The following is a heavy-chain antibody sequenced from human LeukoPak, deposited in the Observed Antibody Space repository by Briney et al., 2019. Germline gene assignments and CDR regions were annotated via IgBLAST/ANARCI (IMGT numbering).Heavy chain of an antibody. CDR2: ISGSGGST. J-gene: IGHJ3*02. CDR3: AKDNFDSSGTQYDAFDT. D-gene: IGHD3-22*01. CDR1: GFTFSSYA. Sequence: SGGSLRLSCAASGFTFSSYAMSWVRQAPGEGLEWVSAISGSGGSTYYADSVKGRFTISRDNSKNTLYLQMNSLRAEDTAVYYCAKDNFDSSGTQYDAFDTWGQGTMVTVSS. V-gene: IGHV3-23*01.